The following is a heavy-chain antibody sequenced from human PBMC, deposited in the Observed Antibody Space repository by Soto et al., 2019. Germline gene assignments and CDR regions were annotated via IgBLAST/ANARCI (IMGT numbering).Heavy chain of an antibody. CDR2: IYYSGST. D-gene: IGHD3-10*01. CDR3: ARSATMVRGVIITPYYFDY. V-gene: IGHV4-31*03. J-gene: IGHJ4*02. CDR1: GGSISSGGYY. Sequence: SETLSLTCTVSGGSISSGGYYWSWIRQHPGRGLEWIGYIYYSGSTYYNPSLKSRVTISVDTSKNQFSLKLSSVTAADTAVYYCARSATMVRGVIITPYYFDYWGQGTLVTVSS.